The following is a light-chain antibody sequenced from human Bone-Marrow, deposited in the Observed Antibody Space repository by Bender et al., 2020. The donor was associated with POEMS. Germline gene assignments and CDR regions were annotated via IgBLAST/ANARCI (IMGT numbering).Light chain of an antibody. J-gene: IGLJ3*02. Sequence: HSALTQPASVSGSPGESVTISCTGTTSDIGGYNYVSWYQQYPGKAPKFIIFDVSNRPSGVSNRFSGSKSGNTASLTISGLQPEDEAAYYCSSFTSTNTWVFGGGTKLTVL. V-gene: IGLV2-14*03. CDR2: DVS. CDR3: SSFTSTNTWV. CDR1: TSDIGGYNY.